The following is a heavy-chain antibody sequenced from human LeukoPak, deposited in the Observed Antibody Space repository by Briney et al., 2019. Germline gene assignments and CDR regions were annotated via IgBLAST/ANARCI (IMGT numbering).Heavy chain of an antibody. CDR1: GFTFSSYG. Sequence: GGSLRLSCAASGFTFSSYGMHWVRQAPGKGLEWVAVIWSDGRNKFYGDSVKGRFTISRDNSKNTLYLQMNSLRAEDTAVYCCVTSVGDLYFFDYRGQGTLVTVSS. CDR3: VTSVGDLYFFDY. V-gene: IGHV3-33*01. J-gene: IGHJ4*02. CDR2: IWSDGRNK. D-gene: IGHD3-16*01.